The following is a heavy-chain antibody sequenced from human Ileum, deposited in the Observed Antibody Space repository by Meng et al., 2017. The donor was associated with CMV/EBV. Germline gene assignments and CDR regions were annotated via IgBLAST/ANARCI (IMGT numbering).Heavy chain of an antibody. CDR2: VDRSGGT. CDR1: GGSFNLYY. CDR3: ARGGSDEQGWEFPAS. V-gene: IGHV4-34*01. D-gene: IGHD1-26*01. Sequence: VSGGSFNLYYWTWIRQAPGKGLEWIGEVDRSGGTNYNPSMKSRVSISLDTSVLEFHLKLTSLTAADTAVYYCARGGSDEQGWEFPASWGQGGLVTVSS. J-gene: IGHJ5*02.